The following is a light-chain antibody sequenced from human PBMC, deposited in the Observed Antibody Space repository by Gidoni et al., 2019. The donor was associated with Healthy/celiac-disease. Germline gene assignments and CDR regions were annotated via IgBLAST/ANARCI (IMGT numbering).Light chain of an antibody. V-gene: IGKV3-11*01. Sequence: EIGLTQSPATLSLSPGERATLSCRASQSVSSYLAWYQQKPGQAPRLLIYDASNRATGIPARFSGSGSGTDFTLTISSLEPEDFAVYYCQQRSNWPALTFGGXTKVEIK. CDR1: QSVSSY. CDR2: DAS. CDR3: QQRSNWPALT. J-gene: IGKJ4*01.